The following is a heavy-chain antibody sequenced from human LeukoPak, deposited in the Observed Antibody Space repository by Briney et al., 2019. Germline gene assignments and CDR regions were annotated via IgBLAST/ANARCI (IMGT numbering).Heavy chain of an antibody. CDR1: GFTFDDYA. V-gene: IGHV3-43D*03. Sequence: GGSLRLSCAASGFTFDDYAIHWVRQAPGKGLEWVSLITWDGGSTYYADSVKGRFTISRDNSKNSLYLQMNSLRPEDTALYYCAKDSGEMSYCSGDNCYSGFLDYWGQGTLVTVSS. D-gene: IGHD2-15*01. CDR3: AKDSGEMSYCSGDNCYSGFLDY. CDR2: ITWDGGST. J-gene: IGHJ4*02.